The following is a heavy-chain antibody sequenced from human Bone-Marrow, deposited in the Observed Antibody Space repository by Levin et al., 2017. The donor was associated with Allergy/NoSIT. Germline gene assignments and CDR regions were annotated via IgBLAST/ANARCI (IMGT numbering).Heavy chain of an antibody. D-gene: IGHD6-19*01. CDR3: ARDNEIAVADSGALDY. V-gene: IGHV3-30*04. CDR2: ISYDGSNK. J-gene: IGHJ4*02. CDR1: GFTFSSYA. Sequence: GESLKISCAASGFTFSSYAMHWVRQAPGKGLEWVAVISYDGSNKYYADSVKGRFTISRDNSKNTLYLQMNSLRAEDTAVYYCARDNEIAVADSGALDYWGQGTLVTVSS.